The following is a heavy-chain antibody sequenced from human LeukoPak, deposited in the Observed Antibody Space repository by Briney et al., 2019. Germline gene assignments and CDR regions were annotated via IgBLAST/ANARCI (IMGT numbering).Heavy chain of an antibody. V-gene: IGHV1-2*02. J-gene: IGHJ3*02. Sequence: GASVKVSFKASGYTFTGYYMHWVRQAPGQGLEWMGWINPNSGGTNYAQKFQGRVTMTRDTSISTAYMELSRLRSDDTAVYYCARTYYYGSGRQYAFDIWGQGTMVTVSS. CDR3: ARTYYYGSGRQYAFDI. CDR2: INPNSGGT. CDR1: GYTFTGYY. D-gene: IGHD3-10*01.